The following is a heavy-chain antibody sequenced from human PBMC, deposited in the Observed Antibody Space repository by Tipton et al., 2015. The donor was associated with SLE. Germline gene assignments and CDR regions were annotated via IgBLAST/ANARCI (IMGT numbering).Heavy chain of an antibody. CDR3: TGHPQLAYFDP. Sequence: TLSLTCSVSDDSISRFYWSWIRQPPGKGLEWIAYIGYNGNTNYNPSLRSRVTISIDTSKNNFSLRLSSVTAADTAVYYCTGHPQLAYFDPWGPGTLVTVSS. CDR2: IGYNGNT. D-gene: IGHD3-9*01. V-gene: IGHV4-59*08. J-gene: IGHJ4*02. CDR1: DDSISRFY.